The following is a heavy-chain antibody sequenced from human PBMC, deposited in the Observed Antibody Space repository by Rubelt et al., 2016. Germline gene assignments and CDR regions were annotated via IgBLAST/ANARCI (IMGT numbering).Heavy chain of an antibody. J-gene: IGHJ4*02. D-gene: IGHD1-26*01. Sequence: TFTSYGMHWVRQAPGKGLEWVSIIYTAGDTYYADSVKGRFTISRDNAKNTLYLQVNSLRAEDTAIYYCAKVARSMGGADHLQWGRGTLVTVSS. CDR1: TFTSYG. V-gene: IGHV3-NL1*01. CDR2: IYTAGDT. CDR3: AKVARSMGGADHLQ.